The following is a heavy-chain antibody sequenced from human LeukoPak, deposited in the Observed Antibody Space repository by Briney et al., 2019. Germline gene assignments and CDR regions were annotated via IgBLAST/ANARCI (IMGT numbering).Heavy chain of an antibody. V-gene: IGHV4-39*07. CDR2: IYYSGGT. CDR3: ARERRSYNYFDY. D-gene: IGHD2-2*02. CDR1: GDSIISSSYS. J-gene: IGHJ4*02. Sequence: SETLSLTCTVSGDSIISSSYSWGWIRQPPGKDLEWIGNIYYSGGTYYNPSLKSRVTISVDTSKNQFSLKLSSVTAADTAVYYCARERRSYNYFDYRGQGTLVTVSS.